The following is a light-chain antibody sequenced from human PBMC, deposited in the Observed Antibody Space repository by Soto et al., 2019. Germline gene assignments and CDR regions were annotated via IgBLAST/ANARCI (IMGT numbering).Light chain of an antibody. CDR3: QQYNSWWT. CDR1: QSVSGW. V-gene: IGKV1-5*01. J-gene: IGKJ1*01. CDR2: DAS. Sequence: DIQMTQSPSTLSASVGDTVTVTCRASQSVSGWLAWYQQKPGKAPKLLIYDASSLESGVPSRFSGSGSGTEFTLTITSPQPDDFATYYCQQYNSWWTFGQGTKVDIK.